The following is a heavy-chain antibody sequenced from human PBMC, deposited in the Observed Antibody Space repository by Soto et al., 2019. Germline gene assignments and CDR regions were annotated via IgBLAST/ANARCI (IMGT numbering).Heavy chain of an antibody. V-gene: IGHV3-33*01. D-gene: IGHD2-2*01. CDR3: ARDRVVPAAPWRYYGMDV. Sequence: QVQLVESGGGVVQPGRSLRLSCAASGSTFSSYGMHWVRQAPGKGLEWVAVIWYDGSNKYYADSVKGRFTISRDNSKNTLYLQMNSLRAEDTAVYYCARDRVVPAAPWRYYGMDVWGQGTTVTVSS. CDR2: IWYDGSNK. CDR1: GSTFSSYG. J-gene: IGHJ6*02.